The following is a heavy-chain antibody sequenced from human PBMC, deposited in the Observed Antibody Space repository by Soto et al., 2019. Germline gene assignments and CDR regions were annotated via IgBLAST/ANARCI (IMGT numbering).Heavy chain of an antibody. D-gene: IGHD3-22*01. Sequence: SLRLSCAASGFTFSSYWMTWVRQAPGKGLEWVTNIKEDGSDKYYVDSVKGRFTISRDNAKNSLYLEMNSLRADDTAIYYCARYYDGSGNSDAFDIWGQGTMVTVSS. CDR3: ARYYDGSGNSDAFDI. CDR2: IKEDGSDK. V-gene: IGHV3-7*03. J-gene: IGHJ3*02. CDR1: GFTFSSYW.